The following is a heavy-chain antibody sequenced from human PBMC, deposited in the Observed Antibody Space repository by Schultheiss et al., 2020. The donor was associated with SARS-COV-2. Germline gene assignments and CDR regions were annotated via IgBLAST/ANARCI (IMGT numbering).Heavy chain of an antibody. V-gene: IGHV2-5*01. Sequence: SGPTLVKPTPTLTLTCTFSGFSLSTSGVGVGWIRQPPGKALEWLALIYWNDDKRYSTSLKTRLTISKDTSKNQVVLTMTNMDPVDTATYYCARSRGYSTVLTYFDYWGQGTLVNVSS. J-gene: IGHJ4*02. CDR3: ARSRGYSTVLTYFDY. CDR1: GFSLSTSGVG. CDR2: IYWNDDK. D-gene: IGHD4-11*01.